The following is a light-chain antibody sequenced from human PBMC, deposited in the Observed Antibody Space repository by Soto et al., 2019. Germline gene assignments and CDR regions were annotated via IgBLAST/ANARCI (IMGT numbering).Light chain of an antibody. J-gene: IGKJ1*01. CDR3: QQSYSTPRT. V-gene: IGKV1-39*01. CDR2: AAS. CDR1: QSISNY. Sequence: DIPMTQSPASLSASVGDRVTITCRASQSISNYLNWYQQKPGKAPKLLMYAASSLQSGVPSRFSGSVSGTYFTLTISSLQPEDFATYYCQQSYSTPRTFGQGTKVEIK.